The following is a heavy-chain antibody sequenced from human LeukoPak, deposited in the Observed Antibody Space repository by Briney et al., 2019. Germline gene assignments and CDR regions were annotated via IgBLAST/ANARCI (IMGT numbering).Heavy chain of an antibody. CDR3: ARGGGFCGGDCYGIDY. CDR2: VSSRSSFI. V-gene: IGHV3-21*01. Sequence: PGGSPRLSCAASGFTFSPYSMNWVRQAPGKGLEWVSLVSSRSSFINYAESVKGRFIISRDDAKNSLYLQMNSLRAEDTAVYYCARGGGFCGGDCYGIDYWGQGTLVTVSP. CDR1: GFTFSPYS. J-gene: IGHJ4*02. D-gene: IGHD2-21*01.